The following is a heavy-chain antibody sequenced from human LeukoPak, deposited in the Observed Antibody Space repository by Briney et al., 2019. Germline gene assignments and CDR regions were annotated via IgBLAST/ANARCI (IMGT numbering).Heavy chain of an antibody. CDR2: INPNSGGT. CDR1: GYTFTGYY. J-gene: IGHJ3*02. V-gene: IGHV1-2*02. D-gene: IGHD2-15*01. CDR3: ARDLRFVVVVAATSAFDI. Sequence: ASVKVSCKASGYTFTGYYMHWVRQAPGQGLEWMGWINPNSGGTNYAQKFQGRVTMTRDTSISTAYMELSRLRSDDTAVYYCARDLRFVVVVAATSAFDIWGHGTMVTVSS.